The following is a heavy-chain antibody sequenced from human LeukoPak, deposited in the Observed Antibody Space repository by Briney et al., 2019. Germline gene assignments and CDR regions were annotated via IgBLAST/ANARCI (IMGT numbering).Heavy chain of an antibody. CDR3: ARGYHSDTSGYYPWYFDL. CDR2: IYHSGST. D-gene: IGHD3-22*01. J-gene: IGHJ2*01. V-gene: IGHV4-4*02. Sequence: SGTLSLTCAVSGGSISSSNWWSWVRQPPGKGLEWIGEIYHSGSTNYNPSLKSRVTISVDKSKNQFSLKLSSVTAADTAVYYCARGYHSDTSGYYPWYFDLWGRGTLVTVSS. CDR1: GGSISSSNW.